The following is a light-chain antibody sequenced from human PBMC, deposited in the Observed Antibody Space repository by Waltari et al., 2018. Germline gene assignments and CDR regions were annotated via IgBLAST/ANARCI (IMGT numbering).Light chain of an antibody. CDR2: SAS. CDR1: QSISSE. V-gene: IGKV3-15*01. CDR3: QQYYNWPLT. Sequence: EIVMTQSPATLSVSPGERATLSCRASQSISSELALYQQKPGQAPRLLIYSASTRATRIPARFSGSGSGTDFTLTISSLQSEDFAVYYCQQYYNWPLTFGQGTKVEI. J-gene: IGKJ1*01.